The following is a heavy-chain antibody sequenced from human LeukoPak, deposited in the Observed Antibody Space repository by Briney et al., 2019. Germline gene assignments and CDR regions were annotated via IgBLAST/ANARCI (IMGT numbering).Heavy chain of an antibody. Sequence: GGSLRLSCAASGFTVSSNYMRWVRQAPGKGLEWVSVIYSVGSTYYADSVKGRFTISRDNSKNTLYLQMNSLRAEDTALYYCATTLLRAPTYMDVWGKGTTVTVSS. CDR2: IYSVGST. V-gene: IGHV3-53*01. CDR1: GFTVSSNY. J-gene: IGHJ6*03. CDR3: ATTLLRAPTYMDV.